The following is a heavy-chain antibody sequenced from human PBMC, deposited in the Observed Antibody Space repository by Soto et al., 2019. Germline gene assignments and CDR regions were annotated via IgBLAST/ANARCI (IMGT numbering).Heavy chain of an antibody. J-gene: IGHJ6*02. CDR3: ARDRAKWKDYYYYGMDV. Sequence: QVQLQASGPGLVKPSQTLSLTCTVSGGSISSGDDFWTWIRQPPGKGLEWIGYIYYSGSTYYNPSLKRRLTMSVDTSKNQFSLKLSSVTAADTAVYYCARDRAKWKDYYYYGMDVWGQGTTVTVSS. D-gene: IGHD1-20*01. CDR1: GGSISSGDDF. CDR2: IYYSGST. V-gene: IGHV4-30-4*01.